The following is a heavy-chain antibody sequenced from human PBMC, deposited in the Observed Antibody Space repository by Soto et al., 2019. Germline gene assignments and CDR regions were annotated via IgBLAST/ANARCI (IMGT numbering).Heavy chain of an antibody. CDR1: GFSLSTTGVG. Sequence: SCPTLVNPTQTLTLTCTFSGFSLSTTGVGVGWLRQPPAKALEWLAIIYWNDDKRYSPSLKSRLTIIKDASKNQVVLIMTNMDPVDTATYYCARRPTAQNYGDYFDYWGQGALVTVSS. CDR3: ARRPTAQNYGDYFDY. CDR2: IYWNDDK. J-gene: IGHJ4*02. D-gene: IGHD4-17*01. V-gene: IGHV2-5*01.